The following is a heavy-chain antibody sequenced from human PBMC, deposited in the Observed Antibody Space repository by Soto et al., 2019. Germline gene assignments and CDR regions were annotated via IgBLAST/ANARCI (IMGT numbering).Heavy chain of an antibody. J-gene: IGHJ3*01. CDR2: ISSSGTNI. CDR3: ARYDAFKGFDL. V-gene: IGHV3-21*01. Sequence: EVQLVESGGGLVKPGGSPRLSCEASGFTFSSYYMSWVRQAPGKGLQWVSSISSSGTNIDFADSVKGRFTISRDSVSNSVFLEMSSLRPEDAGIYYCARYDAFKGFDLWGRGTTVIVSS. D-gene: IGHD1-1*01. CDR1: GFTFSSYY.